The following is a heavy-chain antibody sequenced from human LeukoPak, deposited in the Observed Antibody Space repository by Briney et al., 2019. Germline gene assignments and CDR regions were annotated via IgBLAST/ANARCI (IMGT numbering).Heavy chain of an antibody. CDR2: IYTSGST. D-gene: IGHD3-10*01. CDR1: GGSFSIYY. Sequence: PSETLSLTCTVSGGSFSIYYWSWIRQPAGKGLEWIGRIYTSGSTNYNPSLKSRVTISVDTSKNQFSLKLRSVTAADTAVYYCAREDTMVRGLDYWGQGTLVTVSS. V-gene: IGHV4-4*07. J-gene: IGHJ4*02. CDR3: AREDTMVRGLDY.